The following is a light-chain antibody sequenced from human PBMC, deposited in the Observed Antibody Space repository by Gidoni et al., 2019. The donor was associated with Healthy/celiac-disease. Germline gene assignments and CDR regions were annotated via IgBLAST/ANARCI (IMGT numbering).Light chain of an antibody. Sequence: EILLTQSQATLSLSPGERAILSCRASQSVSSYLACYQQKPGQAPRLPIYDASNRATGIPARFSGSGSGTDFTLTISSLEHEDFAVYYCQQRSNWLSITFGQXTRLEIK. V-gene: IGKV3-11*01. CDR2: DAS. CDR1: QSVSSY. J-gene: IGKJ5*01. CDR3: QQRSNWLSIT.